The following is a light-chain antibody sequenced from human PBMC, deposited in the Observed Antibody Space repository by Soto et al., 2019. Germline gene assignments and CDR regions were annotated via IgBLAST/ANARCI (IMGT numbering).Light chain of an antibody. CDR3: QQCGSSSWT. J-gene: IGKJ1*01. CDR2: GAS. Sequence: EIVLTQSPGTLSLSPGERATLSCRASQSVSSSFLAWYQQKPGQAPRLLIYGASSRATGIPDRFSGSGSWTDFPLTISRLEPEDFAVYYCQQCGSSSWTFGQGTKVEIK. V-gene: IGKV3-20*01. CDR1: QSVSSSF.